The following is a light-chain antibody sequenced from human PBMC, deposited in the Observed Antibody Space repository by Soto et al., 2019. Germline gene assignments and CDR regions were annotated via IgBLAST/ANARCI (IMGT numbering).Light chain of an antibody. V-gene: IGKV2-28*01. CDR2: LGS. Sequence: DIVMTQSPLSLPVTPGEAASISCRSTQSLLYKKKNNYLNWYLQKPGQSPQLLFFLGSNRASGVPDRFSGSGSGTYFTLRISRVEAEDVGIYYCMQTLETPWTFGQGTKVEIK. J-gene: IGKJ1*01. CDR3: MQTLETPWT. CDR1: QSLLYKKKNNY.